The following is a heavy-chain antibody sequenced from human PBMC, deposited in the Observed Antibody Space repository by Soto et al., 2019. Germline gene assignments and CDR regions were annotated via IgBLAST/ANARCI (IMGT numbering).Heavy chain of an antibody. CDR2: ISSSSSFR. V-gene: IGHV3-21*01. Sequence: GRSLRLSCAASGFTFTNHNMNWVRQAPGKGLEWVSSISSSSSFRNYADSVKGRFSISRDNDKNLVYLQMDSLRAEDTAVYYCARDPPLSVLVVVATDDFWGQGTLVTGSS. J-gene: IGHJ4*02. D-gene: IGHD2-21*01. CDR3: ARDPPLSVLVVVATDDF. CDR1: GFTFTNHN.